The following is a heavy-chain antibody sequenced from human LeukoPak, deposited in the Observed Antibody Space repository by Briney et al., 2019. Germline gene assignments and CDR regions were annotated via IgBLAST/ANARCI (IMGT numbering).Heavy chain of an antibody. Sequence: SETLSLTCAVYGGSFSGYYWSWIRQPPGKGLEWIGEIDHSGATNYNPSLKSRVTISLDTSKNQFSLTLSSITAADTAVYYCAKGPYLSSGSWGQGTLVTVSS. CDR2: IDHSGAT. D-gene: IGHD3-22*01. J-gene: IGHJ3*01. V-gene: IGHV4-34*01. CDR3: AKGPYLSSGS. CDR1: GGSFSGYY.